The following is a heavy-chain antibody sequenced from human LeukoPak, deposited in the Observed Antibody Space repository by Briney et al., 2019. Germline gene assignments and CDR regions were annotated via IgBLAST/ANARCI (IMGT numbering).Heavy chain of an antibody. CDR2: ISPNSGGT. V-gene: IGHV1-2*02. J-gene: IGHJ6*02. D-gene: IGHD3-10*01. Sequence: GASVKVSCKASGYTFTGYYMHWVRQAPGQGLEWMGWISPNSGGTNYAQKFQGRVTMTRDTSISTAYMELSRLRSDDTAVYYCARGQDELLWFGEFDYYYYYGMDVWGQGTTVTVSS. CDR3: ARGQDELLWFGEFDYYYYYGMDV. CDR1: GYTFTGYY.